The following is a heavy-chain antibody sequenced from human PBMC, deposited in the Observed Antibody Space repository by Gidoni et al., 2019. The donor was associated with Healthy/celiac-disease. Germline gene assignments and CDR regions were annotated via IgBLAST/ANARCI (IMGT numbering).Heavy chain of an antibody. Sequence: QVQLVESGGGVVQPGRSLRLSWAAAGFTFSSYAMHWVRQAPGQGLGWVAVISYDGSNKYYADSVKGRFTISRDNSKNTLYLQMNSLRAEDTAVYYCARDQQLGHYYYGMDVWGQGTTVTVSS. CDR1: GFTFSSYA. CDR3: ARDQQLGHYYYGMDV. J-gene: IGHJ6*02. D-gene: IGHD6-13*01. V-gene: IGHV3-30-3*01. CDR2: ISYDGSNK.